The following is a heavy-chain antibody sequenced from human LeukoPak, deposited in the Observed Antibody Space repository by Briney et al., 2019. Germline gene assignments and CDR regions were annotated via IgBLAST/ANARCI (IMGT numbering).Heavy chain of an antibody. J-gene: IGHJ4*02. CDR1: GFTFSSYA. Sequence: GGSLRLSCAASGFTFSSYAMSWVRQAPGKGLEWVSAISGSGGSTYYADSVKGRFTISRDNSKNTLYLQMNSLRAEDAAVYYCAKEVYYFASGSYLRYFDYWGQGTLVTVSS. CDR3: AKEVYYFASGSYLRYFDY. V-gene: IGHV3-23*01. CDR2: ISGSGGST. D-gene: IGHD3-10*01.